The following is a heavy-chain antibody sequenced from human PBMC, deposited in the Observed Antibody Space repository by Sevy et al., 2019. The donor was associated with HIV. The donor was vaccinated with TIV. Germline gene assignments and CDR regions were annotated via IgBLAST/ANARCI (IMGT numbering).Heavy chain of an antibody. CDR2: INPNSGGT. Sequence: ASVKVSCKASGYTFTGYYMHWVRQAPGQGLEWMGWINPNSGGTNYAQKFQGRVTMTRDTSISTAYMELSRLRSDDTAVYYCARVPSRSSWGYYYGMDVWGQGTTVTVSS. D-gene: IGHD6-13*01. J-gene: IGHJ6*02. V-gene: IGHV1-2*02. CDR3: ARVPSRSSWGYYYGMDV. CDR1: GYTFTGYY.